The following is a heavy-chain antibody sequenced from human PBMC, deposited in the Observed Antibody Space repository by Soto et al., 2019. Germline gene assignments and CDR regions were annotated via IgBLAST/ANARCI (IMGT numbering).Heavy chain of an antibody. V-gene: IGHV1-69*01. CDR2: IIPIFGTA. CDR3: ARGWGYDSNDYYYAY. D-gene: IGHD3-22*01. J-gene: IGHJ4*02. CDR1: GGTFSRHA. Sequence: QVQLVQSGAEVRKPRSSVKVPCKASGGTFSRHAISWVRQAPGQGLEWMGGIIPIFGTANHAQKFQGRVTIIADESTSTVYMELSSLRSEDTAMYYCARGWGYDSNDYYYAYWGQGTLVIVSS.